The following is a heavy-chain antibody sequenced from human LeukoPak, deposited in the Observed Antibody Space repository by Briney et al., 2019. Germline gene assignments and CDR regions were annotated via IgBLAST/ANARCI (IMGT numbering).Heavy chain of an antibody. D-gene: IGHD1-20*01. Sequence: ASVKVSCKASGYTFTSYGISWVRQAPGQGLEWMGWISAYNGNTNYAQELQGRVTMTTDTSTSTAYMELRSLRSDDTAVYYCARDRSTGGITGTTEAFDIWGQGTMVTVSS. CDR1: GYTFTSYG. CDR3: ARDRSTGGITGTTEAFDI. V-gene: IGHV1-18*01. J-gene: IGHJ3*02. CDR2: ISAYNGNT.